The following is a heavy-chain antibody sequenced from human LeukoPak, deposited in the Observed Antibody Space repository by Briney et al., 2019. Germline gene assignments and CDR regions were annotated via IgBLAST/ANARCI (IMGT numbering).Heavy chain of an antibody. CDR2: IYDSGST. J-gene: IGHJ4*02. CDR1: GGSISSYY. CDR3: ARQSISGSSLSYFDY. D-gene: IGHD3-22*01. V-gene: IGHV4-59*01. Sequence: WETLSLTCTVSGGSISSYYWSWIRQPPGKGLEGIGNIYDSGSTNYNPSLKSRVTISVDTSKNQCSLKLSSVTAADTAVYYCARQSISGSSLSYFDYWGQGTLVNVSS.